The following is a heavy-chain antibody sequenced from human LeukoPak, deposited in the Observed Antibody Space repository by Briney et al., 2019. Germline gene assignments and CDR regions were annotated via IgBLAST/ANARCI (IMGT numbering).Heavy chain of an antibody. J-gene: IGHJ5*02. Sequence: GSSVKVSCKASGRTFSSYAISWVRLAPGQGLEWMGGIIPIFGTANYAQKFQGRVTITADESTSAAYMELSSLRSEDTAVYYCARGPMVRGVRFIPKNNWFDPWGQGTLVTVSS. CDR1: GRTFSSYA. CDR2: IIPIFGTA. CDR3: ARGPMVRGVRFIPKNNWFDP. V-gene: IGHV1-69*01. D-gene: IGHD3-10*01.